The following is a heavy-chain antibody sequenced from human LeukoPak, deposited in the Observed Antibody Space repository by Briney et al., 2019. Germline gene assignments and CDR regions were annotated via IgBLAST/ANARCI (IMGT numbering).Heavy chain of an antibody. J-gene: IGHJ4*02. V-gene: IGHV3-23*01. CDR2: ISGSGGST. CDR3: AKWIPSSGWYPYPFDY. D-gene: IGHD6-19*01. Sequence: PGGSLRLSCAASGFTFSSYAMSWVRQAPGKGLEWVSAISGSGGSTYYADSVKGRFSISRDNSKNTLYLQMNSLRAEDTAVYYCAKWIPSSGWYPYPFDYWGQGTLVTVSS. CDR1: GFTFSSYA.